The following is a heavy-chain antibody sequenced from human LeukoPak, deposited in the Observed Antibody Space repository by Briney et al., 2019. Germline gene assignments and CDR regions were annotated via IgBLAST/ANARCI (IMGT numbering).Heavy chain of an antibody. D-gene: IGHD3-10*01. J-gene: IGHJ4*02. Sequence: GRSLRLSCAASGVTFWNYAMHWVRHVPGKGLVWVSGISHDATNMIYADSVKGRFTISRDNARSTLHLQMSDLRAEDTAVYYCARDLNWELGSWGQGTLVTVSS. CDR3: ARDLNWELGS. CDR1: GVTFWNYA. V-gene: IGHV3-74*01. CDR2: ISHDATNM.